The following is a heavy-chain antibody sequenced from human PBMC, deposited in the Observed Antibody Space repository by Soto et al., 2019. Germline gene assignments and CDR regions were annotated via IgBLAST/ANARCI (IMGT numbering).Heavy chain of an antibody. Sequence: GASVKVSCKASGGTFSSYTISWVRQAPGQGLEWMGRIIPILGIANYAQKFQGRVTIPADKSTSTAYMELSSLRAEDTAVYYCAKDMVRGVIPPILDYWGQGTLVTVSS. V-gene: IGHV1-69*04. CDR2: IIPILGIA. D-gene: IGHD3-10*01. CDR1: GGTFSSYT. J-gene: IGHJ4*02. CDR3: AKDMVRGVIPPILDY.